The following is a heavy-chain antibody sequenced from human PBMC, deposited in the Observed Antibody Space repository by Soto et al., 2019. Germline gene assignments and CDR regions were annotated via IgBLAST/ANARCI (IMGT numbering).Heavy chain of an antibody. Sequence: PGGSLRLSCEASGFTLSSYWMHWVRQAPGKGLVWVSRINSDGSSTRYADSVRGRFTTSRDNAKNTLYLQMNSLRAEDTAIYYCARDPERGYIGLAWGLGTLVTVSS. J-gene: IGHJ5*02. CDR2: INSDGSST. V-gene: IGHV3-74*01. CDR1: GFTLSSYW. CDR3: ARDPERGYIGLA. D-gene: IGHD5-12*01.